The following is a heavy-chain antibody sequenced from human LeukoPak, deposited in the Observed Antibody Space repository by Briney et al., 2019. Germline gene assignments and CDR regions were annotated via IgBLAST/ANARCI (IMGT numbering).Heavy chain of an antibody. CDR1: GFTFSSYG. J-gene: IGHJ5*02. CDR2: ISGSGGST. D-gene: IGHD4-17*01. V-gene: IGHV3-23*01. Sequence: GGSLRLSCAASGFTFSSYGMSWVRQAPGKGLEWVSAISGSGGSTYYADSVKGRFTISRDNSKNTLYLQMNSLRAEDTAVYYCANNADYGDYLDNWFDPWGQGTLVTVSS. CDR3: ANNADYGDYLDNWFDP.